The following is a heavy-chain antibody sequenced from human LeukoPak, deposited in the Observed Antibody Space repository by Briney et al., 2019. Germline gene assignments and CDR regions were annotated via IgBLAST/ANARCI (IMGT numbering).Heavy chain of an antibody. CDR2: IYTSGST. J-gene: IGHJ2*01. CDR3: ARDRVYYGSGSEGWYFDL. V-gene: IGHV4-4*07. CDR1: GGSISSYY. D-gene: IGHD3-10*01. Sequence: SETLSLTCTVSGGSISSYYWSWIRQPAGKGLEWIGRIYTSGSTNYNPSLKSRVTMSVDTSKNQFSLKLSSVTAADTAVYYCARDRVYYGSGSEGWYFDLWGRGTPVTVSS.